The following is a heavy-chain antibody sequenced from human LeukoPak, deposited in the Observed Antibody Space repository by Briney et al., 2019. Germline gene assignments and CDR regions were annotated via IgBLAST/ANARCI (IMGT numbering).Heavy chain of an antibody. J-gene: IGHJ4*02. CDR3: ARDHCSSTSCYTALIY. Sequence: SVKVSCKASGGTFSSYAISWVRQAPGQGLEWMGGIIPIFGTANYAQKFQGRVTITTDESTSTAYMELSSLRSEDTAVYYCARDHCSSTSCYTALIYWGQGTLVTVPS. CDR1: GGTFSSYA. CDR2: IIPIFGTA. V-gene: IGHV1-69*05. D-gene: IGHD2-2*02.